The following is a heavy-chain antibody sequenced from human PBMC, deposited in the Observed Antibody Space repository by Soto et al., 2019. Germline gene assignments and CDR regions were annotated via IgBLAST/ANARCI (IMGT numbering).Heavy chain of an antibody. V-gene: IGHV4-59*08. J-gene: IGHJ4*02. CDR3: ARHKDNWNDAAFDY. CDR1: GGSINSYY. Sequence: NPSETLSLTCTVSGGSINSYYWSWIRQPPGKGLEWIGYIYSSGSTNYNPSLKSRVTISLDTSKNQFSLKLSSVTAADTAVYYCARHKDNWNDAAFDYWGQGTLVTVSS. D-gene: IGHD1-1*01. CDR2: IYSSGST.